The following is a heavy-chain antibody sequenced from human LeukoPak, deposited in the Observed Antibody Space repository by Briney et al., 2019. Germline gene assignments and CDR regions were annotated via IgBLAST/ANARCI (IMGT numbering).Heavy chain of an antibody. V-gene: IGHV3-30-3*01. D-gene: IGHD2-2*01. CDR2: VSDDGTNK. CDR1: GFTFTSHP. Sequence: PGGSLRLSCAASGFTFTSHPMHWVRQAPGKGLEWEAVVSDDGTNKYYADSLKGRFTISRDNSKNTLYLQLNSLRVEDTAVYYCARDRKRRDIVVVSAGFVSTRPYYNYYGVDVWGQGTTVTVSS. J-gene: IGHJ6*02. CDR3: ARDRKRRDIVVVSAGFVSTRPYYNYYGVDV.